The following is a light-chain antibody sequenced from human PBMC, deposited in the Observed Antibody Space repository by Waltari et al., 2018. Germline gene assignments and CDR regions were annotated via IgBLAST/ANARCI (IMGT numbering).Light chain of an antibody. CDR1: QSISSW. CDR2: KAS. V-gene: IGKV1-5*03. Sequence: DIQMTQSPSTLSASVGDRVTITCRASQSISSWLAWYQQKPGKAPKLLISKASILESGVPSRFSGSGFGTEFTLTISSLQPDYFATYYCLQFDSLWTFGQGTKVEIK. CDR3: LQFDSLWT. J-gene: IGKJ1*01.